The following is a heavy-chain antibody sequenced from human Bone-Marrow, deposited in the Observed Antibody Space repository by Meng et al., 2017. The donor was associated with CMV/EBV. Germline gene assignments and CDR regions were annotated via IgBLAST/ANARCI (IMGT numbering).Heavy chain of an antibody. J-gene: IGHJ6*02. CDR2: IIPIFGTA. Sequence: SVKVSCKASGGTFSSYAISWVRQAPGQGLEWMGGIIPIFGTANYAQKFQGRVTITTDESTSTAYMELSSLRSEDTAVYYCARRSSSLERRPHYYYYYGMDVWGQGTTVTGSS. V-gene: IGHV1-69*05. CDR1: GGTFSSYA. D-gene: IGHD6-6*01. CDR3: ARRSSSLERRPHYYYYYGMDV.